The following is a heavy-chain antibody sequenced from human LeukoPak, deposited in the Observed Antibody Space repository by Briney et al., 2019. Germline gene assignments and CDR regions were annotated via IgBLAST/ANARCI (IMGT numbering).Heavy chain of an antibody. CDR1: GFTFNSFW. CDR2: INNDGSGT. J-gene: IGHJ4*02. D-gene: IGHD2-2*01. V-gene: IGHV3-74*03. Sequence: GGSLRLSCAASGFTFNSFWIHWVRQAPGKGLEWVSRINNDGSGTTYADSVEGRFTISRDNAKNTLSLQMNSLGAEDSAVYYCARGPRYCSSTSCSDFFDSWGQGTLVTVSS. CDR3: ARGPRYCSSTSCSDFFDS.